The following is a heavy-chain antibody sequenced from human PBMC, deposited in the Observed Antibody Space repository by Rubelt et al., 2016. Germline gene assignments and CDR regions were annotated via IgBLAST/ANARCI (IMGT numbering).Heavy chain of an antibody. D-gene: IGHD1-26*01. V-gene: IGHV3-30*04. CDR1: GFTFSSYA. J-gene: IGHJ6*02. CDR3: ARAPSGPTYYYGMDV. Sequence: VQLVESGGGVVQPGRSLRLSCAASGFTFSSYAMHWVRQAPGKGLEWVAVISYDGSNKYYADSGKGRFTISRDNSKNTLYLQRNSLRAEDTAVYYCARAPSGPTYYYGMDVWGQGTTVTVSS. CDR2: ISYDGSNK.